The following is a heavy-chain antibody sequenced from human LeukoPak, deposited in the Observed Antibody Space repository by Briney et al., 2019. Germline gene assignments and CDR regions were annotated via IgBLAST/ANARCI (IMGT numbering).Heavy chain of an antibody. CDR3: AKEKAWVKCLDY. V-gene: IGHV3-23*01. CDR2: ISGSGGST. D-gene: IGHD5/OR15-5a*01. J-gene: IGHJ4*02. CDR1: GFTFSSYA. Sequence: PGGSLRLSCAASGFTFSSYAMSWVRQAPGKGREWVSAISGSGGSTYYADSVKGRFTNSRDNSKNTLYLQMNRLRAEDTAVYYCAKEKAWVKCLDYWGQGTLVTVSS.